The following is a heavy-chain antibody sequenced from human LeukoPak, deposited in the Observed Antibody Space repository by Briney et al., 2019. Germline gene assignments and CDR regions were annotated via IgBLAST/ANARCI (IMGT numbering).Heavy chain of an antibody. CDR3: ARRWVYDKRAFDA. CDR1: GGSISGTYY. CDR2: IYYTGTT. J-gene: IGHJ3*01. Sequence: SETLSLTCTVSGGSISGTYYWSWIRQPPGKGLEWIGYIYYTGTTDPNPSLKSRVTISLDTSKNQFSLNLSSVTAADTAVYYCARRWVYDKRAFDAWGQGTMVTVSS. V-gene: IGHV4-59*08. D-gene: IGHD3-16*01.